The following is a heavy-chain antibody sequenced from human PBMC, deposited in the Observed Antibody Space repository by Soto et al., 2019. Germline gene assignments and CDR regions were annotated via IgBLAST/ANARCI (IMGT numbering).Heavy chain of an antibody. Sequence: GASVKVSCKASGGTFSSYAISWVRQAPGQGLEWMGGIIPIFGTANYAQKFQGRVTITADESTSTAYMELSSLRSEDTAVYYCARDKYRPHSSGYYSGWFDPWGQGTLVTVSS. CDR1: GGTFSSYA. V-gene: IGHV1-69*13. CDR3: ARDKYRPHSSGYYSGWFDP. CDR2: IIPIFGTA. D-gene: IGHD3-22*01. J-gene: IGHJ5*02.